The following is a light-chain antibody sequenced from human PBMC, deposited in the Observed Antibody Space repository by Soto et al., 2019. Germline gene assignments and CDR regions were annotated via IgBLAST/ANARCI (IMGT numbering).Light chain of an antibody. Sequence: DIQMTQSPSTLSASVGDRVTITCRASQSIRTWLAWYQQKPGKAPKLLIYDASTVESGVSSRFSGSGSGSEFTLTINSLQPDDFATYYCQQYDSFSWTFGQGTKVDFK. CDR2: DAS. CDR1: QSIRTW. V-gene: IGKV1-5*01. CDR3: QQYDSFSWT. J-gene: IGKJ1*01.